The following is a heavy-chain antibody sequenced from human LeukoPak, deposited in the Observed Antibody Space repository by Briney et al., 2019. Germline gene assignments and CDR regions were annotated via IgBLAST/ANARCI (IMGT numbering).Heavy chain of an antibody. CDR3: ARGATRGYYYGMDV. CDR2: IIPIFGTA. V-gene: IGHV1-69*01. J-gene: IGHJ6*02. Sequence: ASVKVSCKASGGTFSSYAISWVRQAPGQGLEWMGGIIPIFGTANYAQKFQGRVTITADESTSTAYMELSSLRSEDTAAYYCARGATRGYYYGMDVWGQGTTVTVSS. D-gene: IGHD3-10*01. CDR1: GGTFSSYA.